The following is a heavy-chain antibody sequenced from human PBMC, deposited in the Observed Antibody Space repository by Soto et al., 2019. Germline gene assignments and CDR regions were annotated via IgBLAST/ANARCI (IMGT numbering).Heavy chain of an antibody. D-gene: IGHD1-1*01. CDR3: ASSFAGTTGTGIDY. Sequence: QVQLVESGGGVVQPGRSLRLSCAASGFTFSSYAMHWVRQAPGKGLEWVAFISDDGSNKYYADSVKGRFTISRDNSKNTLYLQMNSLRAEDTAVYYCASSFAGTTGTGIDYWGQGTLVAVSS. J-gene: IGHJ4*02. V-gene: IGHV3-30-3*01. CDR2: ISDDGSNK. CDR1: GFTFSSYA.